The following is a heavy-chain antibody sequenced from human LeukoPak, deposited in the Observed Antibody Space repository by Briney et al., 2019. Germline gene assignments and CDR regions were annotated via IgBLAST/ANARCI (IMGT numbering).Heavy chain of an antibody. CDR2: ISAYNGNT. CDR1: GYTFTSYG. CDR3: ARDQLWFRELLSSGWFDP. V-gene: IGHV1-18*01. Sequence: ASVKVSCKASGYTFTSYGISWVRQAPGQGLEWMGWISAYNGNTNYAQKLQGRVTMTTDTSTSTAYMELRSLRSDDTAVYYCARDQLWFRELLSSGWFDPWGQGTLVTVSS. D-gene: IGHD3-10*01. J-gene: IGHJ5*02.